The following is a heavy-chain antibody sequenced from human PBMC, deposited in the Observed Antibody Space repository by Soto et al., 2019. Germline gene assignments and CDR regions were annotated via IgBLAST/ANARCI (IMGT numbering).Heavy chain of an antibody. J-gene: IGHJ6*04. V-gene: IGHV1-69*06. CDR3: AREEQQLVDYYYYGMDS. CDR1: GGTFSSYA. D-gene: IGHD6-13*01. CDR2: IIPIFGTA. Sequence: SVQVSCKASGGTFSSYAISWVRQAPGQGLEWMGGIIPIFGTANYAQKFQGRVTITADKSTSTAYMELSSLRSEDTAGYYCAREEQQLVDYYYYGMDSSGKGAKVTV.